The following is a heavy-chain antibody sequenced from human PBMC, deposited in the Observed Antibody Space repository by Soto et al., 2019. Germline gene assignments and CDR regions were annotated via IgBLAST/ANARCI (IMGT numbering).Heavy chain of an antibody. D-gene: IGHD1-26*01. CDR1: GFTFSSYG. Sequence: QVQLVESGGGVVQPGRSLRLSCAASGFTFSSYGMHWVRQAPGKGLEWVAVIWYDGSNKYYADSVKGRFTISRDNSKKTLDLQMNGLRAEDTAVYYCARDYEGATPYWGQGTLVTVSS. CDR2: IWYDGSNK. CDR3: ARDYEGATPY. V-gene: IGHV3-33*01. J-gene: IGHJ4*02.